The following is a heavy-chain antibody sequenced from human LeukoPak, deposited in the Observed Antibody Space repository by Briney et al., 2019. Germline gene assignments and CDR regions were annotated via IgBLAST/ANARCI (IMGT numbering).Heavy chain of an antibody. Sequence: SETLSLTCAVYGGSFSGYYWSWIRQPPGKGLEWIGEINHSGSTNYNPSLKSRVIISVDTSKNQFSLKLSSVTAADMAVYYCARGHSNYGDWGQGTLVTVSS. CDR1: GGSFSGYY. CDR3: ARGHSNYGD. D-gene: IGHD4-11*01. V-gene: IGHV4-34*01. CDR2: INHSGST. J-gene: IGHJ4*02.